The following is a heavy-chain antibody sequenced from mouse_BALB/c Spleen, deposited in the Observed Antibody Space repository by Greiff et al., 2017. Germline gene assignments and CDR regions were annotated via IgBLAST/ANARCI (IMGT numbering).Heavy chain of an antibody. J-gene: IGHJ2*01. CDR2: ISDGGSYT. CDR1: GFTFSSFG. CDR3: ARDPDY. V-gene: IGHV5-6*03. Sequence: EVMLVESGGGLVQPGGFRKLSCAASGFTFSSFGMHWVRQAPEKGLEWVATISDGGSYTYYPDSVKGRFTISRDNAKNNLYLQMSSLKSEDTAMYYCARDPDYWGQGTTLTVSS.